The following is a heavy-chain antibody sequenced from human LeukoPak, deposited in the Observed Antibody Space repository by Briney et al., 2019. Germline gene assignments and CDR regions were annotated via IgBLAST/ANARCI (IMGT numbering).Heavy chain of an antibody. V-gene: IGHV3-30*04. Sequence: GRSLRPSCAASGFTFDRYAVHWVRQAPGKGLEWVTLISYDGSNKNYADSVKGRFTISRDNSKSTLYLQMNSLRVDDTAIYYCARDVNMYSGTYYRGFDYWGQGTLVTVSS. D-gene: IGHD1-26*01. CDR3: ARDVNMYSGTYYRGFDY. J-gene: IGHJ4*02. CDR2: ISYDGSNK. CDR1: GFTFDRYA.